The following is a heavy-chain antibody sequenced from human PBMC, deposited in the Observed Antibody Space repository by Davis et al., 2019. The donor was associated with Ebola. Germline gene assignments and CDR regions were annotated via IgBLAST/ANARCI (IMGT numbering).Heavy chain of an antibody. V-gene: IGHV3-9*01. Sequence: GGSLRLSCAASGFTFDGYAMHWVRQAPGKGLEWVSGISWNSGSIGYADSVKGRFTISRDNAKNSLYLQMNSLRAEDTAVYYCARPIYYGSGSPPFDYWGQGTLVTVSS. CDR1: GFTFDGYA. CDR3: ARPIYYGSGSPPFDY. D-gene: IGHD3-10*01. CDR2: ISWNSGSI. J-gene: IGHJ4*02.